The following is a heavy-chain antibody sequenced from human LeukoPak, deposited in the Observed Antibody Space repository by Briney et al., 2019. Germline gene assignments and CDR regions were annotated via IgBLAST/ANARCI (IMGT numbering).Heavy chain of an antibody. V-gene: IGHV3-23*01. CDR2: ISGSGGST. CDR3: ASSRTWVRGVSNWFDP. D-gene: IGHD3-10*01. Sequence: PGGSLRLSCAASGFTFSSYGMSWVRQAPGKGLEWVSAISGSGGSTYYADSVKGRFTISRDNSKNTLYLQMNSLRAEDTAVYYCASSRTWVRGVSNWFDPWGQGTLVTVSS. J-gene: IGHJ5*02. CDR1: GFTFSSYG.